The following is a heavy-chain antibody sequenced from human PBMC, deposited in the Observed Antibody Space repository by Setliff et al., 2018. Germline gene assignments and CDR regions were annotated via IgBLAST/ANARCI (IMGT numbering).Heavy chain of an antibody. Sequence: SETLSLTCTVSPGSISRHYWSWFRQAPGKGLEWIGYRHDNGERDYNPSLGSRVTISVDTSKNQFSLMLTSVTAADTAIYYCARDRSALVRGVVHHNYFDPWGQGNKVTVSS. D-gene: IGHD3-10*01. CDR2: RHDNGER. CDR1: PGSISRHY. V-gene: IGHV4-59*11. CDR3: ARDRSALVRGVVHHNYFDP. J-gene: IGHJ5*02.